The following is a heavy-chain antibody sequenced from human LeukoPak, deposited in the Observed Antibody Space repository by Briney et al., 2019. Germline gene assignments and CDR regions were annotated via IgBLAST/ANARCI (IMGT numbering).Heavy chain of an antibody. Sequence: GGSLRLSCAASGFTLSSYGMNWVRQAPGKGLDWVAFLRYDGSTAFYEDSVKGRFTISRDSSKNTLYLQMNSLTPADTAIYYCAKDPYGGTYPSYFDYWCQGTLVTVSS. CDR2: LRYDGSTA. J-gene: IGHJ4*02. CDR1: GFTLSSYG. V-gene: IGHV3-30*02. D-gene: IGHD1-26*01. CDR3: AKDPYGGTYPSYFDY.